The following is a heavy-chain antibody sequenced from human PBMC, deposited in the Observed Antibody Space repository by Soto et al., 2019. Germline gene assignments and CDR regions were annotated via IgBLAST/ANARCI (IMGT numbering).Heavy chain of an antibody. CDR3: ARENGVAVATILYYFDY. J-gene: IGHJ4*02. D-gene: IGHD5-12*01. V-gene: IGHV1-69*01. CDR1: GGTFKNNG. CDR2: IIPVFGTT. Sequence: QVHLVQSVAEVKKAGSSVKVSCKAPGGTFKNNGISWVRQAPGQGLEWMGGIIPVFGTTNYAQKFQGRLTITADDFTSTVYMELSRLRYEDTAVYYCARENGVAVATILYYFDYWGPGTLVTVSS.